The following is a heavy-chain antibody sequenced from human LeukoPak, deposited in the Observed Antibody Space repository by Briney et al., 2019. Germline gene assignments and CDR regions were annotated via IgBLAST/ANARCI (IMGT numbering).Heavy chain of an antibody. J-gene: IGHJ3*02. Sequence: GGSLRLSCAASGFTFSSYGVHWVRQAPGKGLEWVAVISYDGSNKYYADSVKGRFTISRDNSKNTLYLQMNSLRAEDTAVYYCAKEGGGYSYGFDAFDIWGQGTMVTVSS. CDR1: GFTFSSYG. D-gene: IGHD5-18*01. CDR3: AKEGGGYSYGFDAFDI. V-gene: IGHV3-30*18. CDR2: ISYDGSNK.